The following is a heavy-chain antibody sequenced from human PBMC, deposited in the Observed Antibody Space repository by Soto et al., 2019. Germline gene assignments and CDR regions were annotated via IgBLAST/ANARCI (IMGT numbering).Heavy chain of an antibody. D-gene: IGHD3-22*01. CDR3: AREDNYYESSGYAFDI. CDR1: GFTFSSYW. Sequence: GGSLRLSCAASGFTFSSYWMSWVRQAPGKGLEWVANIKQDGSEKYYVDSVKGRFTISRDNAKNSLYLQMNSLRAEDTAVYYCAREDNYYESSGYAFDIWGQGTMVTVSS. CDR2: IKQDGSEK. J-gene: IGHJ3*02. V-gene: IGHV3-7*01.